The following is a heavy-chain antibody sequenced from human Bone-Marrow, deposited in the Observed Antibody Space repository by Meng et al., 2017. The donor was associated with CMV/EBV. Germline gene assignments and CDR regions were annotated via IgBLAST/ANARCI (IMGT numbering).Heavy chain of an antibody. CDR1: GFTFASYG. D-gene: IGHD6-19*01. CDR2: IYSSGFSA. CDR3: AKSNGWYGKYYFDS. V-gene: IGHV3-23*03. Sequence: GGSLRLSCKTSGFTFASYGMTWVRRAPGRGLEWVSIIYSSGFSARYVDSVKGRFTISRNNCASTLFLQMNNLRAEDTAVYYCAKSNGWYGKYYFDSWGQGTLVTVSS. J-gene: IGHJ4*02.